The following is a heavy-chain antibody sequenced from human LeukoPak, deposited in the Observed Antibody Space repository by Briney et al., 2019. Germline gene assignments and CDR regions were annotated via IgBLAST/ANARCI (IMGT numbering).Heavy chain of an antibody. J-gene: IGHJ1*01. D-gene: IGHD5-18*01. V-gene: IGHV3-74*01. CDR1: GFTISSYR. CDR2: ITGDGSNT. Sequence: GGSLRLSCVASGFTISSYRMHWVRLAPGKGLVWVSRITGDGSNTTYADSVKGRFTISRDNAKSTLYLQMNSLRAEDTAVYYCARGYSYVQQWGQGTLVSVSS. CDR3: ARGYSYVQQ.